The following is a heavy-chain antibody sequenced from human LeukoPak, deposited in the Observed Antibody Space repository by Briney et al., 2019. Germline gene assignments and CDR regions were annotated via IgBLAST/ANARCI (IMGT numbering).Heavy chain of an antibody. V-gene: IGHV1-2*06. CDR2: INPNSGGT. CDR3: ARWGTAMGTTDY. Sequence: GASVKVSCKASGYTFTDYYMHWVRQAPGQGLEWMGRINPNSGGTNYAQKLQGSVTMTRDTSISTAYMELSRLRFDDTAVYYCARWGTAMGTTDYWGQGTLVTVSS. D-gene: IGHD5-18*01. J-gene: IGHJ4*02. CDR1: GYTFTDYY.